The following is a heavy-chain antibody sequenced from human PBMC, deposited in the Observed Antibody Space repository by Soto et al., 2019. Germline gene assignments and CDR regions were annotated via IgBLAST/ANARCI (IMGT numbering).Heavy chain of an antibody. CDR2: IIPIFGTA. CDR1: GGTFSSYA. V-gene: IGHV1-69*12. CDR3: ARGEGAVAGTEYYYGMDV. D-gene: IGHD6-19*01. Sequence: QVQLVQSGAAVKKPGSSVKVSCKASGGTFSSYAISWVRQAPGQGLEWMGGIIPIFGTANYAQKFQGRVTITADESTSTAYMELSSLRSEDTAVYYCARGEGAVAGTEYYYGMDVWGQGTTVTVSS. J-gene: IGHJ6*02.